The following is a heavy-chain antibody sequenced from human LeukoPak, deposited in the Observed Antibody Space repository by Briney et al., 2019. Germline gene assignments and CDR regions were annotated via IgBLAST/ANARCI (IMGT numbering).Heavy chain of an antibody. CDR2: ISSSSTTI. J-gene: IGHJ4*02. Sequence: RSGGSLRLSCVVSGFTFSSYSMNWVRQAPGKGLEWISYISSSSTTIYYADSVKGRFTISRDNAKNSLYLQMNSLRVEDTAVYYCARDSQRWGNFDSWGQGTLVSVSS. CDR1: GFTFSSYS. V-gene: IGHV3-48*01. CDR3: ARDSQRWGNFDS. D-gene: IGHD5-24*01.